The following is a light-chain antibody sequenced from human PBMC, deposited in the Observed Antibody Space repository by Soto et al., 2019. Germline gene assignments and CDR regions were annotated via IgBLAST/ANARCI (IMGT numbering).Light chain of an antibody. V-gene: IGKV1-5*01. Sequence: DIQMTQSPSSLSASVGDRVTITCRASQSITSYLHWYQQKPGKAPKFLIYDASSLQSGVPSRFSGSGSGTEFTLTISSLQPDDFATYYCQHYNSYSEAFGQGTKVDI. J-gene: IGKJ1*01. CDR2: DAS. CDR3: QHYNSYSEA. CDR1: QSITSY.